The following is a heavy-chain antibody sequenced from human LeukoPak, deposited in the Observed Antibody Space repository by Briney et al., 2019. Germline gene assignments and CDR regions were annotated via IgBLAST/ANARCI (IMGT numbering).Heavy chain of an antibody. CDR2: IYHSGST. Sequence: PSQTLSLTCAVSSGSISSGGYSWSWIRQPPGKGLEWIGYIYHSGSTYYNPSLKSRVTISVDRSKNQFSLKLSSVTAADTAVYYCARVDIVATNYFDYWGQGTLVTVSS. D-gene: IGHD5-12*01. V-gene: IGHV4-30-2*01. CDR1: SGSISSGGYS. J-gene: IGHJ4*02. CDR3: ARVDIVATNYFDY.